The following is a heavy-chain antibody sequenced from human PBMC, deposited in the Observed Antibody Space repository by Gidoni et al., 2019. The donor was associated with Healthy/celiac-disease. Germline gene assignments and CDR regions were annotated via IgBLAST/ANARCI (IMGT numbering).Heavy chain of an antibody. V-gene: IGHV3-49*04. CDR2: IRSKAYGGTT. CDR1: GFTFGDYA. CDR3: TRQGATMRYLPDY. Sequence: EVQLVESGGGLVQPGRSLRLSCTASGFTFGDYAMSWVRQAPGKGLEWVGFIRSKAYGGTTEYAASVKGRFTISRDDSKSIAYLQMNSLKTEDTAVYYCTRQGATMRYLPDYWGQGTLVTVSS. D-gene: IGHD1-26*01. J-gene: IGHJ4*02.